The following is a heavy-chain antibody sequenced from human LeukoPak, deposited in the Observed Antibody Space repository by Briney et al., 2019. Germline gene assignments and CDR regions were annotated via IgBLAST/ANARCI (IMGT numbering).Heavy chain of an antibody. V-gene: IGHV3-30*04. CDR2: ISYDGSNK. CDR3: ARGPRGTIFGVVTLYYFDY. J-gene: IGHJ4*02. CDR1: GFTFSSYA. D-gene: IGHD3-3*01. Sequence: QPGRSLRLSFAASGFTFSSYAMHWVRQAPGKGLEWGAVISYDGSNKYYADSVKGRFTISRDNSKNTLYLQMNSLRAEDTAVYYCARGPRGTIFGVVTLYYFDYWGQGTLVTVSS.